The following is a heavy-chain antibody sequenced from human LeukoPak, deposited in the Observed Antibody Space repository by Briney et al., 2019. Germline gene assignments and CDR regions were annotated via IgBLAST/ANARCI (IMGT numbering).Heavy chain of an antibody. CDR1: GYTFTSYY. J-gene: IGHJ3*02. V-gene: IGHV1-46*01. CDR2: INPSGGST. Sequence: ASVKVSCKASGYTFTSYYMHWVRQAPGQGLEWMGIINPSGGSTSYAQKFQGRVTMTRDTSTSTVYMELSSLRSEDTAVYYCAGDGYGSGSYSPGVDVFDIWGQGTMVTVSS. CDR3: AGDGYGSGSYSPGVDVFDI. D-gene: IGHD3-10*01.